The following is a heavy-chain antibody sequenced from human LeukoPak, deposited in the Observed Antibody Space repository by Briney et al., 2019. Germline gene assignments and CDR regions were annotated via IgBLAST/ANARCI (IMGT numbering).Heavy chain of an antibody. J-gene: IGHJ6*02. CDR1: GFTFSSYG. V-gene: IGHV3-30*18. Sequence: GGSLRLSCAASGFTFSSYGMHWVRQAPGKGLEWVAVISYDGSNKYYADSVKGRFTISRDNSKNTLYLQMNSLRAEDTAVYYCAKLAGSVDGMDVWGQGTTVTVSS. D-gene: IGHD1-26*01. CDR2: ISYDGSNK. CDR3: AKLAGSVDGMDV.